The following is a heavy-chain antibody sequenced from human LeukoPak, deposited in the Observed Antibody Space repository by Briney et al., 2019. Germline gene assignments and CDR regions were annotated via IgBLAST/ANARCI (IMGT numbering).Heavy chain of an antibody. CDR3: AGARADTNWIKAPFDY. Sequence: PSETLSLTCTVSGGSISSYYWSWIRQPAGKGLEWIGRIYTSGSTNYNPSLKSRVTMSVDTSKNQFSLKLSSVTAADTAVYYCAGARADTNWIKAPFDYWGQGTLVTVSS. CDR2: IYTSGST. V-gene: IGHV4-4*07. D-gene: IGHD1/OR15-1a*01. J-gene: IGHJ4*02. CDR1: GGSISSYY.